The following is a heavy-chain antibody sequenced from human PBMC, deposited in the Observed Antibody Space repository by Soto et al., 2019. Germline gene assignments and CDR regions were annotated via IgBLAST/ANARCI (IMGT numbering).Heavy chain of an antibody. CDR2: INHSGST. CDR1: GGSFSGYY. Sequence: SETLSLTCAVYGGSFSGYYWSWIRQPPGKGLEWIGEINHSGSTNYNPSLKSRVTISVDTSKNQFSLKLSSVTAADTAVYYCARGRLRYFDWPRGFDPWGQGTLVTVSS. D-gene: IGHD3-9*01. J-gene: IGHJ5*02. CDR3: ARGRLRYFDWPRGFDP. V-gene: IGHV4-34*01.